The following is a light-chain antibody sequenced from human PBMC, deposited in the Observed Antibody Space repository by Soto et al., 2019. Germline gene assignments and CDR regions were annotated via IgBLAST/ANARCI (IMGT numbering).Light chain of an antibody. Sequence: SYELAQPHSVSVAPGQTARITCGGNNIGGKSVHWYQQNPGQAPVLVVYDDSDRPSGIPERFSGSNSVNTATLTISRVAAGDEADYYCQVWESGRGVFGTGTKVTVL. CDR3: QVWESGRGV. CDR2: DDS. V-gene: IGLV3-21*02. J-gene: IGLJ1*01. CDR1: NIGGKS.